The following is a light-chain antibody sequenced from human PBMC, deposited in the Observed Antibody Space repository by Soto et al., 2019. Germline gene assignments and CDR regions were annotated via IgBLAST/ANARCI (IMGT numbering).Light chain of an antibody. Sequence: EIVMTQSPLSLPVTPGEPASISCRSSQSLLNNFGYSHLDWYLQKPGQSPQLLIYLGSNRASGVPDRFSGSGSGTDFTLKISRVEAEDVGVYDCMRALTFGGGTKVEIK. J-gene: IGKJ4*01. CDR1: QSLLNNFGYSH. CDR2: LGS. V-gene: IGKV2-28*01. CDR3: MRALT.